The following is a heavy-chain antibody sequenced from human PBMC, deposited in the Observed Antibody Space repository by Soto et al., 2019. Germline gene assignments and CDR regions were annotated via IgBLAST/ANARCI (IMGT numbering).Heavy chain of an antibody. Sequence: QVQLVQSGAEVKKPGASVKVSCKASGYTFASYGITWVRQAPGQGLEWMGWISTYNGNTNYARKLQGRVTMTTYTSTSTAYMALRSLRSDDTAVYYCARTDSRPQDFDYWGQGTLVTVSS. V-gene: IGHV1-18*01. CDR2: ISTYNGNT. D-gene: IGHD3-22*01. J-gene: IGHJ4*02. CDR3: ARTDSRPQDFDY. CDR1: GYTFASYG.